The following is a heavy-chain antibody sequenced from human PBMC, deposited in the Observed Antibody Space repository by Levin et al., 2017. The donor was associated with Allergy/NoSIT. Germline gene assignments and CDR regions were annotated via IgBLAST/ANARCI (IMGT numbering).Heavy chain of an antibody. D-gene: IGHD2-2*01. CDR2: INSDGSST. J-gene: IGHJ6*02. CDR1: GFTFSSYW. Sequence: AGGSLRLSCAASGFTFSSYWMHWVRQAPGKGLVWVSRINSDGSSTSYADSVKGRFTISRDNAKNTLYLQMNSLRAEDTAVYYCAREDIVVVPAAINVVAYYYGMDVWGQGTTVTVSS. V-gene: IGHV3-74*01. CDR3: AREDIVVVPAAINVVAYYYGMDV.